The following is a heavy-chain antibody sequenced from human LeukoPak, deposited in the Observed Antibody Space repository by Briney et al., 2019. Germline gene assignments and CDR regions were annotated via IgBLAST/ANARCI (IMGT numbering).Heavy chain of an antibody. Sequence: GESLKISCKGSGYSFTSYWIGWVRQMPGKGLEWMGIIYPGDSDTRYSPSFQGQVTISADKSISTAYLQWSSLKASDTAMYYCARQANYYDSSGYYYYDYWGQGTLVTVSS. V-gene: IGHV5-51*01. J-gene: IGHJ4*02. CDR2: IYPGDSDT. D-gene: IGHD3-22*01. CDR1: GYSFTSYW. CDR3: ARQANYYDSSGYYYYDY.